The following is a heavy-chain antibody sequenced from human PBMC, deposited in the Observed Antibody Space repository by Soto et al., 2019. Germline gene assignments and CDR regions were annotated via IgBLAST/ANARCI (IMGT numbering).Heavy chain of an antibody. J-gene: IGHJ4*02. CDR2: INAGNGNT. CDR1: GYTFTSYA. CDR3: ARDYYVSIGYYDY. D-gene: IGHD3-22*01. Sequence: ASVKVSCKASGYTFTSYAMHWVRQAPGQRLEWMGWINAGNGNTKYSQKFQGRVTITRDTSASTAYMELSSLRSEDTDVYYCARDYYVSIGYYDYWGQGTLVTVPQ. V-gene: IGHV1-3*01.